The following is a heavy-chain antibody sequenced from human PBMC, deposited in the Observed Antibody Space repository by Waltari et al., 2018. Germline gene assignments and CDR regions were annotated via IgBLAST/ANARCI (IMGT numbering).Heavy chain of an antibody. CDR2: INPNSGGT. CDR3: ARDPPRPFTYNWNYVLDY. D-gene: IGHD1-7*01. V-gene: IGHV1-2*02. J-gene: IGHJ4*02. CDR1: GYTFTGYY. Sequence: QVQLVQSGAEVKKPGASVKVSCKASGYTFTGYYMHWVRQAPGQGLEWMGWINPNSGGTNYAQKFQGRVTKTRDTSISTAYMELSRLRSDDTAVYYCARDPPRPFTYNWNYVLDYWGQGTLVTVSS.